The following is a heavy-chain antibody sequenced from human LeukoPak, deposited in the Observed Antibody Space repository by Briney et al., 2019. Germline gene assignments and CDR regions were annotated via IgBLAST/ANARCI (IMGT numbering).Heavy chain of an antibody. CDR3: AHRGSLIYSNSSYYFDY. D-gene: IGHD6-13*01. Sequence: SGPTLVKPTQTLTLTCTFSGFSLSTSGVGVGWIRQPPGKALEWLALIYWNDDKRYSPSLKSRLTITKDTSKNQVVLTMTNMDPVDTATYCCAHRGSLIYSNSSYYFDYWGQGTLVTVSS. V-gene: IGHV2-5*01. CDR1: GFSLSTSGVG. CDR2: IYWNDDK. J-gene: IGHJ4*02.